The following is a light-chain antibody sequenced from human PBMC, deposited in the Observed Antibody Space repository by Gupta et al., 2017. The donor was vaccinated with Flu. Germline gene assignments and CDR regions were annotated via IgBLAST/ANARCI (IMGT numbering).Light chain of an antibody. V-gene: IGKV1-5*03. CDR3: LQYHGYPYT. CDR1: QSITRW. J-gene: IGKJ2*01. CDR2: KES. Sequence: GDTVSITCRASQSITRWVAWYQQKPGKAPRLLIYKESALESGVSSRFSGSGSGTEFTLTINSLQPGDFATYYCLQYHGYPYTFGLGTKLEI.